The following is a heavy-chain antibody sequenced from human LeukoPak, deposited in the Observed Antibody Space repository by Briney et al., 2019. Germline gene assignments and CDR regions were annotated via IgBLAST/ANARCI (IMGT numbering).Heavy chain of an antibody. Sequence: GGSLRLSCAASGFTFSSYSMNWVRQAPGKGLEWVSSISSSSSYIYYADSVKGRFTISRDNAKNSLYLQMNSLRAEDTAVYYCAKDGGDIVVVVAADGINWFDPWGQGTLVTVSS. D-gene: IGHD2-15*01. J-gene: IGHJ5*02. V-gene: IGHV3-21*04. CDR1: GFTFSSYS. CDR3: AKDGGDIVVVVAADGINWFDP. CDR2: ISSSSSYI.